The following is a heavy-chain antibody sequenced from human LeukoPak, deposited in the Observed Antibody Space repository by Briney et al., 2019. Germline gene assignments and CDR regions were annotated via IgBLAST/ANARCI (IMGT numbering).Heavy chain of an antibody. D-gene: IGHD6-13*01. J-gene: IGHJ3*02. CDR3: ARHEQDLYAFDI. CDR1: GYSFTSYW. Sequence: GESLKISGKGFGYSFTSYWMGWVRQMPGKGLGGMGIIYPGDSDTRYSPSFQGQVTISAGKSISTAYLQWSSLKASDTAMYYCARHEQDLYAFDIWGQGTMVTVSS. V-gene: IGHV5-51*01. CDR2: IYPGDSDT.